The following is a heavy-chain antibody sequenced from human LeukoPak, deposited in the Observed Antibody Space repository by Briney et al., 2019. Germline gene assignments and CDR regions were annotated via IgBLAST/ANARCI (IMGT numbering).Heavy chain of an antibody. Sequence: GGSLRLSCAASGFTFSGYEMNWVRQAPGKGLEWVSYISSSGSTIYYADSVKGRFAISRDNAKNSLYLQMNSLRAEDAAVYYCAREPYSSARGHYYGMDVWGQGTTVTVSS. CDR1: GFTFSGYE. CDR3: AREPYSSARGHYYGMDV. D-gene: IGHD6-19*01. J-gene: IGHJ6*02. V-gene: IGHV3-48*03. CDR2: ISSSGSTI.